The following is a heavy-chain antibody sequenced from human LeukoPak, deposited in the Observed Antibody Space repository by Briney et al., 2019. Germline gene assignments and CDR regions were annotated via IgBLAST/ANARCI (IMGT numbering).Heavy chain of an antibody. Sequence: PSETLSLTRTVSVDSPSSSYGCCVPDPPGKGLEWMGYIYYRGSTDYSPPLKSRVTISVDTSKNQFSLKLSSVTAADTAVYYCATLFYYDPRGYSYYFDCWGQGGMVTVSS. V-gene: IGHV4-59*01. CDR1: VDSPSSSY. D-gene: IGHD3-22*01. J-gene: IGHJ4*02. CDR3: ATLFYYDPRGYSYYFDC. CDR2: IYYRGST.